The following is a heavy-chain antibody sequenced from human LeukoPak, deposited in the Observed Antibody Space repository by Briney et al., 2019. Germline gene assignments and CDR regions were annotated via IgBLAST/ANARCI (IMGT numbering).Heavy chain of an antibody. Sequence: SETLSLTCIVSGGSISSYYWSWIRQPPGKGLEWIGYIYYSGSTNYNPSLKSRVTISVDTSKNQFSLKLSSVTAADTAVYYCATHGTLTTASFDYWGQGTLVTVSS. CDR1: GGSISSYY. D-gene: IGHD4/OR15-4a*01. CDR3: ATHGTLTTASFDY. V-gene: IGHV4-59*08. CDR2: IYYSGST. J-gene: IGHJ4*02.